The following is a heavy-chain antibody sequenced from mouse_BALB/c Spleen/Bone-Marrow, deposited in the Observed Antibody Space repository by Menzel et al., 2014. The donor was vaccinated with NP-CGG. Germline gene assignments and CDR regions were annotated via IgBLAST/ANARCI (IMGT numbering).Heavy chain of an antibody. J-gene: IGHJ2*01. Sequence: EVMLVESGGGLVQPRGSRKLSCAASGFTFSSFGMHWVRQAPEKGLEWVAYISSGSSTIYYGDTVMGRFTISRDNPKNTLFLQMTSLRSEDTATYYCVRSGSSSGYFDYWGQGTTLTVSS. CDR1: GFTFSSFG. CDR3: VRSGSSSGYFDY. V-gene: IGHV5-17*02. CDR2: ISSGSSTI. D-gene: IGHD1-1*01.